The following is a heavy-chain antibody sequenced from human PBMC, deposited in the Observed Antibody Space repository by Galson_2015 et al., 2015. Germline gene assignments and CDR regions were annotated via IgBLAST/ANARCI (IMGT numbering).Heavy chain of an antibody. Sequence: SLRLSCAASGFTFSAYAMHWVRQAPGKGLEWVAVISYDGSKKYYADSVKGRFTISRDNSKNTLYLEMNSLGAEDTAVYYCARHYYDSSGSSFRYWGQGTLVTVSS. CDR2: ISYDGSKK. D-gene: IGHD3-22*01. CDR1: GFTFSAYA. CDR3: ARHYYDSSGSSFRY. J-gene: IGHJ4*02. V-gene: IGHV3-30*14.